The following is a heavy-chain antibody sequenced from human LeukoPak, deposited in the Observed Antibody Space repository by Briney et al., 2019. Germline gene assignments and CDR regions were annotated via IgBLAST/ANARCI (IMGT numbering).Heavy chain of an antibody. V-gene: IGHV4-31*03. CDR1: GGSISSGGYY. CDR3: ARISSSWYGADY. J-gene: IGHJ4*02. D-gene: IGHD6-13*01. CDR2: IYYSGST. Sequence: PSQTLSLTCTVSGGSISSGGYYWSWIRQNPGKGLEWIGYIYYSGSTYYNPPLKSRVTISLDTSKNQFSLELSSVTAADTAVYYRARISSSWYGADYWGQGTLVTVSS.